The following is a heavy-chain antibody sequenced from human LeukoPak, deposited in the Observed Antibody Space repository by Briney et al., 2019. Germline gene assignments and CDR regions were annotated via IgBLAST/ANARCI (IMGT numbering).Heavy chain of an antibody. D-gene: IGHD1-7*01. V-gene: IGHV1-2*02. CDR2: INPNSGGT. CDR1: GYTFTGYY. CDR3: ARDITTIQAATGTTGFDP. Sequence: ASVKVSCKASGYTFTGYYMHWVRQAPGQGLEWMGWINPNSGGTNYAQKFQGRVTMTRDTSISTAYMELSRLRSDDTAAYYCARDITTIQAATGTTGFDPWGQGTLVTVSS. J-gene: IGHJ5*02.